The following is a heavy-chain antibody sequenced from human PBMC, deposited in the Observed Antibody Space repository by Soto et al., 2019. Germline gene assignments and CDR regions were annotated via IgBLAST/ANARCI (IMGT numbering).Heavy chain of an antibody. D-gene: IGHD3-9*01. CDR3: AKYPTYDILNGYMIGMEV. CDR2: ISYDGSNK. CDR1: VFTFIIYC. V-gene: IGHV3-30*18. Sequence: WLCXRLSCSAAVFTFIIYCIHWVRHAPGKGLEWVAVISYDGSNKYYADSVKGRFTISRDNSKNTLYLQMNSLRAEDTAVYYCAKYPTYDILNGYMIGMEVWGQGTTVKVSS. J-gene: IGHJ6*02.